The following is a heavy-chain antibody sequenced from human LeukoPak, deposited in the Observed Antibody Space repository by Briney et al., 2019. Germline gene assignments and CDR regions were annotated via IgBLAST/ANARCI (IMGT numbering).Heavy chain of an antibody. J-gene: IGHJ4*02. D-gene: IGHD6-19*01. CDR3: ARDFMTVAGSLHGGLDY. Sequence: GGSLRLSCAASGFTFSSYGMHWVRQAPGKGLEWVAVIWYDGSNKYYADSVKGRFTISRDNSKNTLYLQMNSLRAEDTAGYYCARDFMTVAGSLHGGLDYWGQGTLVTVSS. CDR1: GFTFSSYG. V-gene: IGHV3-33*01. CDR2: IWYDGSNK.